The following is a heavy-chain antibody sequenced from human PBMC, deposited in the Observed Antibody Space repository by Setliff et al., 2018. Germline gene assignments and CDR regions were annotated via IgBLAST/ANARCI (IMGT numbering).Heavy chain of an antibody. V-gene: IGHV5-51*01. D-gene: IGHD2-15*01. J-gene: IGHJ3*02. CDR1: GYSLTSYW. CDR2: IYPGNSDT. Sequence: PGESLKLSCKHSGYSLTSYWIAWVRQMPGKGLEWMGIIYPGNSDTRYSPSFQGQVTFSADKSISTAYLQRSSLKASDTAMYYCARLKYCSGGNCYGYAFDIWGQGTLVTVSS. CDR3: ARLKYCSGGNCYGYAFDI.